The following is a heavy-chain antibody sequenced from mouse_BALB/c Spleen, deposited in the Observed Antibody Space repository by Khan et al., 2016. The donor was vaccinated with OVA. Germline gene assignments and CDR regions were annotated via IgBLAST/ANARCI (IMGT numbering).Heavy chain of an antibody. Sequence: VRLQQSGAELVKPGASVKLSCTASGFNIKDTYMHWVKQRPEQGLEWIGRIAPANGNTKYDPKFQGKATITADTSSNTSYLHLSSLTSEDPAGYYWARSPYDPRDFDVWGAGTTVTVSS. V-gene: IGHV14-3*02. CDR2: IAPANGNT. J-gene: IGHJ1*01. D-gene: IGHD2-3*01. CDR1: GFNIKDTY. CDR3: ARSPYDPRDFDV.